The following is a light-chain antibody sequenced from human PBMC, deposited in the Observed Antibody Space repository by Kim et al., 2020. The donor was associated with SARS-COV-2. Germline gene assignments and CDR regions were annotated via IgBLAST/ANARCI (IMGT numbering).Light chain of an antibody. Sequence: DIQMTQSPSTLSASVGDRVTITCRASQSISSWLAWYQQKPGKAPNLLIYKASSLQSGVPSRFSGIGSGTEFTLTISSLQPDDFATYYCQQYNSYSYTFGQGTKLEI. CDR1: QSISSW. V-gene: IGKV1-5*03. J-gene: IGKJ2*01. CDR2: KAS. CDR3: QQYNSYSYT.